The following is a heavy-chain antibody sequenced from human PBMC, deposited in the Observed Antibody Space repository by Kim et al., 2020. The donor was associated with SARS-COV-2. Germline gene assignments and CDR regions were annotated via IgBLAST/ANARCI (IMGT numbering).Heavy chain of an antibody. Sequence: GGSLRLSCAASGFTFSSYEMNWVRQAPGKGLEWVSYISSSGSTIYYADSVKGRFTISRDNAKNSLYLQMNSLRAEDTAVYYCARSAAADPYPNWYFDLWGRGTLVTVSS. J-gene: IGHJ2*01. CDR1: GFTFSSYE. CDR3: ARSAAADPYPNWYFDL. D-gene: IGHD6-13*01. V-gene: IGHV3-48*03. CDR2: ISSSGSTI.